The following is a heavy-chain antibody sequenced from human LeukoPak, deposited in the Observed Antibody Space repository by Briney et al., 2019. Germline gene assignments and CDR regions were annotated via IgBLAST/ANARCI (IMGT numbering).Heavy chain of an antibody. CDR1: GFTFSSYG. CDR2: IWYDGSNK. V-gene: IGHV3-33*06. D-gene: IGHD6-19*01. Sequence: GRSLRLSCAASGFTFSSYGMHWVRQAPGKGLEWVAVIWYDGSNKYYADSVKGRFTISRDNSKNTLYLQMNSLRAEDTAVYYCAKAKETSSGWYLPTPDYWGQGTLVTVSS. J-gene: IGHJ4*02. CDR3: AKAKETSSGWYLPTPDY.